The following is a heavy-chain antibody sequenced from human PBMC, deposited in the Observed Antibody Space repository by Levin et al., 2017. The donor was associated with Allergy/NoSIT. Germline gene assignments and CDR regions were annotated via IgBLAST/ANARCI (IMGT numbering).Heavy chain of an antibody. D-gene: IGHD2-2*03. J-gene: IGHJ5*02. CDR1: GFTFSNYA. CDR2: ISSDGSDK. CDR3: ARDKGSGYCSSSSCYLDWFDP. V-gene: IGHV3-30*04. Sequence: QTGGSLRLSCAASGFTFSNYAMHWVRQAPGKGLEWVAVISSDGSDKYYADSVKGRFTISRDNSKNTLYVQMNNLRTEDTALYFCARDKGSGYCSSSSCYLDWFDPWGQGSLVTVSS.